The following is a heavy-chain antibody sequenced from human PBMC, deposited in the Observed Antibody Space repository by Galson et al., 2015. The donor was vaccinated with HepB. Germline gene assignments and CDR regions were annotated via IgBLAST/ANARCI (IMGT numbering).Heavy chain of an antibody. CDR2: ITDTGSGT. V-gene: IGHV3-23*01. D-gene: IGHD3-3*01. Sequence: SLRLSCAASGFTYSVYAMNWVRRAPGKGLEWVSGITDTGSGTYYADSVRGRFTISRDNSKNTLYLQMNSLRAEDTGIYYCARAIFGAVIPTHFDYWGQGTLVTVSS. J-gene: IGHJ4*02. CDR3: ARAIFGAVIPTHFDY. CDR1: GFTYSVYA.